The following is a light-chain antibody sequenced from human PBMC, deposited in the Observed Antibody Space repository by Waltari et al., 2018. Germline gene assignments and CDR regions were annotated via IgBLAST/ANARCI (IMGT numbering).Light chain of an antibody. V-gene: IGKV3-11*01. J-gene: IGKJ1*01. CDR3: QQRSRWPRT. Sequence: DIVLTQSPATLSLSAGERATLSCRASQSISTDLAWYQQKPGQAPRLLIFDASNRATGAPARFSGSGSGTDFTLTISRLEPEDSAVYFCQQRSRWPRTFGQGTRVAI. CDR1: QSISTD. CDR2: DAS.